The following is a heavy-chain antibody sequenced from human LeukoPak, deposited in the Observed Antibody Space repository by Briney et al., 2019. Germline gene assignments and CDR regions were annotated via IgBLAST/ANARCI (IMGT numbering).Heavy chain of an antibody. Sequence: ASVKVSCKASGYTFTSYGISWVRQAPGQGLEWMGWISAYNGNTHYAQKLQGRVTMTTDASTSTVYMELRSLRSDDTAVYYCARGSPPRRNYDSRGYYSYYFDYWGQGTLVTVSS. D-gene: IGHD3-22*01. CDR2: ISAYNGNT. CDR1: GYTFTSYG. J-gene: IGHJ4*02. V-gene: IGHV1-18*01. CDR3: ARGSPPRRNYDSRGYYSYYFDY.